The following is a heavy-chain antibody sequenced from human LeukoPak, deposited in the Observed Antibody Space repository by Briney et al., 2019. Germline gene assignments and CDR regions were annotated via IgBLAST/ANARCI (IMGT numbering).Heavy chain of an antibody. CDR1: GYTFTSYG. Sequence: GASVKVSCKASGYTFTSYGISWVRQAPGQGLEWMGWISVHNGNINYAQKFQGRVTMTTDTSTSTAYMELRSLRSDDTAVYYCARGGDLVLVPAAFDYWGQGTLVTVSS. CDR3: ARGGDLVLVPAAFDY. D-gene: IGHD2-2*01. J-gene: IGHJ4*02. CDR2: ISVHNGNI. V-gene: IGHV1-18*01.